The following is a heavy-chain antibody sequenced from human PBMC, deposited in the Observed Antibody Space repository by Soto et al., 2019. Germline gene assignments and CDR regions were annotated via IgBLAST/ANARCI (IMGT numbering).Heavy chain of an antibody. V-gene: IGHV3-66*01. CDR3: ARGGPPTSNWFDP. CDR1: GFTVSNNY. D-gene: IGHD1-26*01. CDR2: IYSGGST. J-gene: IGHJ5*02. Sequence: EVQLVESGGGLVQPGGSLRLSCAASGFTVSNNYINWVRQAPGKGLEWVSVIYSGGSTYYADSVKGRFTISRDNSQNTLYLQMNSLRAEDPAVYYCARGGPPTSNWFDPWGQGTLVTVSS.